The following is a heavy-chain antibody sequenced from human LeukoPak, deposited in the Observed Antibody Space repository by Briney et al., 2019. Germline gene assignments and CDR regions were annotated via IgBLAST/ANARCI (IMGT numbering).Heavy chain of an antibody. D-gene: IGHD1-26*01. CDR1: GYSSSSYW. Sequence: GESLKISCQGSGYSSSSYWIGWVRQMPGKGLEWMGIIYPGDSDTRYSPSFQGQVTISADNFISTAYLQWSSLKASNTAMYYCARGGIVGSAFDYWGQGTLVTVSS. CDR3: ARGGIVGSAFDY. CDR2: IYPGDSDT. V-gene: IGHV5-51*01. J-gene: IGHJ4*02.